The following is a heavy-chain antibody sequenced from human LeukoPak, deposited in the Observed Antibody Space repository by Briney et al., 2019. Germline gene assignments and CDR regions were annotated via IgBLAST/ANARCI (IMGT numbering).Heavy chain of an antibody. CDR2: VSSSGTTM. CDR3: ARFRTLDY. CDR1: GFTFSSYS. Sequence: GGSLRLSCAASGFTFSSYSMNWVRQAPGNGLEWISYVSSSGTTMYYADSVKGRFTISRDNAKNSLFLHMNSLRVEDTAVYYCARFRTLDYWGQGTLVTVSS. V-gene: IGHV3-48*01. J-gene: IGHJ4*02.